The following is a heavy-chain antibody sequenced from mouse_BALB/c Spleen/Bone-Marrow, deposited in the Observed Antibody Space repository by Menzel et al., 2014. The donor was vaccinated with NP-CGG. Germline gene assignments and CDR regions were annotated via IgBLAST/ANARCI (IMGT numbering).Heavy chain of an antibody. J-gene: IGHJ4*01. CDR3: ARREISTGYAMDY. Sequence: QVQLQQSGPGLVAPSQSLSITYTVSGFSLTSYGVHWVRQPPGKGLEWLGVIWAGGSTNYNSALMSRLSVSKDNSKSQVFLKMNSLQTDDTAMYYCARREISTGYAMDYWGQGTSVTVSS. CDR1: GFSLTSYG. D-gene: IGHD1-1*01. CDR2: IWAGGST. V-gene: IGHV2-9*02.